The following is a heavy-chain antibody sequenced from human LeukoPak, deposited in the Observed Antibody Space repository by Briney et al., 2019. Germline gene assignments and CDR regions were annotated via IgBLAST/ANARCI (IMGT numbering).Heavy chain of an antibody. CDR2: IYTSGST. J-gene: IGHJ4*02. V-gene: IGHV4-4*07. CDR3: ARPPDY. Sequence: SETLSLTCTVSGGSISSYYWSWIRQPAGQGLEWVGHIYTSGSTNHNPSLKSRVTMSVDTSKNQFSLKLSSVTAADTAVYYCARPPDYWGQGTLVTASS. CDR1: GGSISSYY.